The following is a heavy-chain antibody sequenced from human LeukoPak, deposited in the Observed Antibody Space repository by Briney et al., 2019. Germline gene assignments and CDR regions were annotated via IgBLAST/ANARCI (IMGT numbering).Heavy chain of an antibody. Sequence: EGSLRLSCAASGFTIGSHWMHWVRQAPGKGLVWVSRINSDGSTTNYADSVKGRFTISRDNAKNTLFLQMNSLRAEDTAVYFCARDYYYSYMDVWGKGTTVTVSS. CDR1: GFTIGSHW. V-gene: IGHV3-74*01. CDR2: INSDGSTT. CDR3: ARDYYYSYMDV. J-gene: IGHJ6*03.